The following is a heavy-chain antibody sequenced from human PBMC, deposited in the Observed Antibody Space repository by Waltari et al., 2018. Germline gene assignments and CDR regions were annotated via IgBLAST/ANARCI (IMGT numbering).Heavy chain of an antibody. CDR1: GFSVRNPY. D-gene: IGHD3-22*01. V-gene: IGHV3-53*02. J-gene: IGHJ5*02. Sequence: EVQLLETGGDLIQPGGSLRLSCTVSGFSVRNPYMPWVRQAPGKGLDWISIIFSDGSTYYGDSVKGRFTISRDNSKNTVSLQMHSLRGEDTALYYCAKAPYDSSGERGWFDPWGQGTLVTVSA. CDR3: AKAPYDSSGERGWFDP. CDR2: IFSDGST.